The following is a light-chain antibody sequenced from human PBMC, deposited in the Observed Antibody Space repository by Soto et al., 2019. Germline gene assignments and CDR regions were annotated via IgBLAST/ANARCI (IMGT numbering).Light chain of an antibody. V-gene: IGLV2-14*01. CDR1: MRDVGAYNL. CDR2: EVR. J-gene: IGLJ3*02. Sequence: QSALTQPASVTGSAGHSITISCSGTMRDVGAYNLVSWYQQHPGTAPNLIIYEVRNRPSGISSRFSGSRSGNTASLTISGLQPEDEGDYYCSSFTVRSTLVFGGGTKVTVL. CDR3: SSFTVRSTLV.